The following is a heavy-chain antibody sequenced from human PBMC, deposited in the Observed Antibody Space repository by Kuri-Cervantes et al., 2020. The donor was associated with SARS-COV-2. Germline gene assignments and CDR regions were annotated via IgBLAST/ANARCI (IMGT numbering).Heavy chain of an antibody. Sequence: GESLKISCAASGFTFSSYAMSWVRQAPGKGLEWVSAISGSGGSTYYEDSVKGRFTISRDNSKNTLYLQMNSLRAEDTAVYYCAKEGFFYGSGRHFDYWGQGTLVTVSS. CDR2: ISGSGGST. J-gene: IGHJ4*02. D-gene: IGHD3-10*01. CDR1: GFTFSSYA. V-gene: IGHV3-23*01. CDR3: AKEGFFYGSGRHFDY.